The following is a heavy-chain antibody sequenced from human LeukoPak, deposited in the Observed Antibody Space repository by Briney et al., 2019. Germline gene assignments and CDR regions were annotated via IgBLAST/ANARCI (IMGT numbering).Heavy chain of an antibody. CDR3: TTSPLYGDFDY. D-gene: IGHD4-17*01. V-gene: IGHV3-49*04. Sequence: GGSLRLSCTASGFTFGDYAMSWVRQAPGKGLEWVGFIRSKAYGGTTEYAASVKGRFTISRDDSKSIAYLQVNSLKTGDTAVYYCTTSPLYGDFDYWGQGTLVTVSS. CDR1: GFTFGDYA. J-gene: IGHJ4*02. CDR2: IRSKAYGGTT.